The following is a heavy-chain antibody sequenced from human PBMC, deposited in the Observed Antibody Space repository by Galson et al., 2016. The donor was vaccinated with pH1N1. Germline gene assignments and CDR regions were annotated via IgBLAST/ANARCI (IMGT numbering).Heavy chain of an antibody. CDR1: GFTFHDYT. V-gene: IGHV3-43*01. Sequence: SLRLSCAASGFTFHDYTMHWVRQTPGKGLEWVSLVSWDGGSTYHADYVKGRFTVSRDNSKNSLYLQMNSLRSEDTALYYCAKEIQRGSYGMDVWGRGTTVTVSS. J-gene: IGHJ6*02. CDR2: VSWDGGST. CDR3: AKEIQRGSYGMDV. D-gene: IGHD3-16*01.